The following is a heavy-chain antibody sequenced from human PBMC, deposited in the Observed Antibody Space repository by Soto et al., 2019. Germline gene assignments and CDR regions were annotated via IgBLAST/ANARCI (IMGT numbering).Heavy chain of an antibody. CDR3: ARAAYCSGGSCADFDY. D-gene: IGHD2-15*01. CDR1: GYTFTSYY. CDR2: INPSGGST. Sequence: ASVKVSCKASGYTFTSYYMHWVRQAPGQGLEWTGIINPSGGSTSYAQKFQGRVTMTRDTSTSTVYMELSSLRSEDTAVYYCARAAYCSGGSCADFDYWGQGTLVTVSS. J-gene: IGHJ4*02. V-gene: IGHV1-46*01.